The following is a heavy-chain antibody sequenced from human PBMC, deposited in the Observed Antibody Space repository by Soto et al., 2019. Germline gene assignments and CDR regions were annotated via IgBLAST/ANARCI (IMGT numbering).Heavy chain of an antibody. V-gene: IGHV4-39*01. CDR3: ARRLFTSTWPSYFDY. J-gene: IGHJ4*02. CDR1: VGSIRSSSYY. CDR2: IHYSGST. D-gene: IGHD6-13*01. Sequence: ETLSRTCTVSVGSIRSSSYYWGWIRQPPGKGLEWIGCIHYSGSTYYNPSLRSRVTSSVDTSKNQFSLKVSSVTAADTAVYYCARRLFTSTWPSYFDYWGQGTPVTVSS.